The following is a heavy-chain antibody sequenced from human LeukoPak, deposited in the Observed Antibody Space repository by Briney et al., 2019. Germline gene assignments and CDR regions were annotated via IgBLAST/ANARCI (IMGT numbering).Heavy chain of an antibody. Sequence: GGSLRLSCAASGFTFSNYGIHWARQAPGKGLEWVAVISYDGNNKDYTDSVKGRFTISRDNSKNTLYLQMNSLRPEDTAVYYCARAVAGFDYWGQGTLVTVSS. CDR1: GFTFSNYG. V-gene: IGHV3-30*03. CDR2: ISYDGNNK. J-gene: IGHJ4*02. CDR3: ARAVAGFDY. D-gene: IGHD6-19*01.